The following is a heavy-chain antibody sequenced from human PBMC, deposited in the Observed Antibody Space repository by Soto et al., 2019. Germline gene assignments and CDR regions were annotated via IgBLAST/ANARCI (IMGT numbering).Heavy chain of an antibody. CDR2: ISGSGSDT. CDR1: GFTFSSSA. J-gene: IGHJ6*03. CDR3: AKVASPPSTYYFYHMDV. Sequence: EVQLLESGGHLVQSGGSLRLSCVASGFTFSSSAMSWVRQAPGKGLEWVSAISGSGSDTYYADSVKGRFTISRDNSKNTLFLQMNGLRAEDTAVYYCAKVASPPSTYYFYHMDVWGKGTTVTVSS. D-gene: IGHD5-12*01. V-gene: IGHV3-23*01.